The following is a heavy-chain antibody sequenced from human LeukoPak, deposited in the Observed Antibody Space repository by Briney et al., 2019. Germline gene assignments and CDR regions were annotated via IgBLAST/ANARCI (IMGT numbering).Heavy chain of an antibody. CDR2: INANNGGT. Sequence: ASVKVSCKASGYTFTGYDMHWVRQAPGQGLEWMGWINANNGGTNYAQKFQGRVTMTRDTSTSTAYMELSRLRSDETAVYYCARVRADYCTNGVCWHFDYWGQGTLVTVSS. CDR1: GYTFTGYD. J-gene: IGHJ4*02. V-gene: IGHV1-2*02. D-gene: IGHD2-8*01. CDR3: ARVRADYCTNGVCWHFDY.